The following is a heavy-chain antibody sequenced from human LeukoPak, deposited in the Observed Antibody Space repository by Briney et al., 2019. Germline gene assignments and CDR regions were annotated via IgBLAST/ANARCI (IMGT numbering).Heavy chain of an antibody. CDR2: ISSSGSTI. CDR1: GFTFSNAW. CDR3: ARGPVVVVAAEYYFDY. V-gene: IGHV3-11*04. D-gene: IGHD2-15*01. J-gene: IGHJ4*02. Sequence: GGSLRLSCAASGFTFSNAWMSWVRQAPGKGLEWVSYISSSGSTIYYADSVKGRFTISRDNAKNSLYLQMNSLRAEDTAVYYCARGPVVVVAAEYYFDYWGQGTLVTVSS.